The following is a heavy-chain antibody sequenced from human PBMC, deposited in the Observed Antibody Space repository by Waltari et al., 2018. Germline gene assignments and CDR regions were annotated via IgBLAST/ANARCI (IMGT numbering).Heavy chain of an antibody. CDR3: ARDRGVTIFGVVTMRAFDI. D-gene: IGHD3-3*01. J-gene: IGHJ3*02. Sequence: QVQLVQSGAEVKKPGASVKVSCKASGYTFTSYDINWVRQATGQGLEWMGWMNPNSGNTGYAQKFQGRVTITRNTSISTAYMELSSLRSEDTAVYYCARDRGVTIFGVVTMRAFDIWGQGTMVTVSS. V-gene: IGHV1-8*03. CDR1: GYTFTSYD. CDR2: MNPNSGNT.